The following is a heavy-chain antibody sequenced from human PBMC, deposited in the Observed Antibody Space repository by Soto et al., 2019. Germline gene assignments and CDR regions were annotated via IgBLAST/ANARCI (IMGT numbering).Heavy chain of an antibody. CDR1: SGSIRSSNW. CDR3: AVGADAGLAYCSGGSCWGDAFDI. CDR2: IYHSGST. V-gene: IGHV4-4*02. D-gene: IGHD2-15*01. Sequence: SETLSLTCAVSSGSIRSSNWWSWVRQPPGKGLEWIGEIYHSGSTNYNPSLKSRVTISADKSKNQFSLKLSSVTAADTAMYYCAVGADAGLAYCSGGSCWGDAFDIWGQGTMVTVSS. J-gene: IGHJ3*02.